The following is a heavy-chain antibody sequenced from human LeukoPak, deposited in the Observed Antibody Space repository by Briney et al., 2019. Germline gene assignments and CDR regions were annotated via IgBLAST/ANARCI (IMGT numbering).Heavy chain of an antibody. Sequence: SETLSLTCTVSGDSISSGDYYCTWVRQPPGKGLGWVGSNYYSGSTYYNPSVKSRLTISVDTSKNQFSLKLRSVTAADTAVYYCARREKSGAVAGSIDYWGQGTLVTVSS. CDR1: GDSISSGDYY. CDR3: ARREKSGAVAGSIDY. CDR2: NYYSGST. J-gene: IGHJ4*02. V-gene: IGHV4-39*01. D-gene: IGHD6-19*01.